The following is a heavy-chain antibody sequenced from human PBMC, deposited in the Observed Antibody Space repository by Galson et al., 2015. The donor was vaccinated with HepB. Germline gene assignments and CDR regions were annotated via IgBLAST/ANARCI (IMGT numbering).Heavy chain of an antibody. D-gene: IGHD3-10*01. CDR2: ISYDGSNK. J-gene: IGHJ4*02. CDR3: ARNMVRGVTNGVDY. CDR1: GFTFSSYA. V-gene: IGHV3-30*04. Sequence: SLRLSCAASGFTFSSYAMHWVRQAPGKGLEWVAVISYDGSNKYYADSVKGRFTISRDNSKNTLYLQMNSLRAEDTAVYYCARNMVRGVTNGVDYWGQGTLVTVSS.